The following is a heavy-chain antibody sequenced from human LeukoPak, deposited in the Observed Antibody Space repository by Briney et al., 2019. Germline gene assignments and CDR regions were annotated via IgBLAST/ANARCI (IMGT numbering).Heavy chain of an antibody. J-gene: IGHJ4*02. CDR3: AKDPRDHSYGWSWRYFDY. Sequence: GGSLRLSCAASGFTFSSYSMNWVRQAPAMGLEWVSSISSRSNYIYYADSVKGRFTISRDNAKNSLYLQMNSLRAEDTAVYYCAKDPRDHSYGWSWRYFDYWGQGTLVTVSS. CDR1: GFTFSSYS. CDR2: ISSRSNYI. V-gene: IGHV3-21*01. D-gene: IGHD5-18*01.